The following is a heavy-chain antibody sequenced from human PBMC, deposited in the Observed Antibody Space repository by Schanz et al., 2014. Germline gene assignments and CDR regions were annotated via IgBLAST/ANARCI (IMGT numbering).Heavy chain of an antibody. Sequence: EVQLVESGGGLVKPGGFLRLSCAASGFTFSDAWMSWVRQAPGKGLEWVGRIKSKFDGATTDYVAPVKGRFSISRDDSTTPLYLQRSSLKMKDTAFNSCPPGHLWSGGGFDLWGQGALVTVSS. CDR3: PPGHLWSGGGFDL. J-gene: IGHJ5*02. V-gene: IGHV3-15*01. D-gene: IGHD3-10*01. CDR2: IKSKFDGATT. CDR1: GFTFSDAW.